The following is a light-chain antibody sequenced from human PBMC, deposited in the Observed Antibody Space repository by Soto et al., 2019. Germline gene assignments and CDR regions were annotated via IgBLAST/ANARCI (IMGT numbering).Light chain of an antibody. CDR2: GAS. CDR1: QSVGNN. Sequence: EIVMTQSPATLSVSPGERATLSCRASQSVGNNLAWYQQKTGQAPRLLIYGASTRATGIPARFSGSGSGTEFTLTISSLQSEDFAVYYCQQYNNWTFGQGTKVEIK. CDR3: QQYNNWT. J-gene: IGKJ1*01. V-gene: IGKV3-15*01.